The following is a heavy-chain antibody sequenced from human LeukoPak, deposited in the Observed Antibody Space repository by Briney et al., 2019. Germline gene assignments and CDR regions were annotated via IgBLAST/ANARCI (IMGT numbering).Heavy chain of an antibody. CDR2: IWYDGSNK. D-gene: IGHD6-13*01. CDR3: RKDSSSPSPEYFQH. CDR1: GFTFSNHD. V-gene: IGHV3-30*02. J-gene: IGHJ1*01. Sequence: GGSLRLSCAASGFTFSNHDMHWVRQAPGKGLEWVAVIWYDGSNKYYADSVKGRFTISRDNSKNTLHLQMNSLRAEDTAVYYCRKDSSSPSPEYFQHWGQGTLVTVSS.